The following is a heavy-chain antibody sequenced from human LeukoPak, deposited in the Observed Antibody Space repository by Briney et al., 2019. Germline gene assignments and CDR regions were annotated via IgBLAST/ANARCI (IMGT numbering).Heavy chain of an antibody. CDR3: AKDQRWESPHYLDS. J-gene: IGHJ4*02. CDR2: SASGGST. V-gene: IGHV3-23*01. Sequence: GGSLRLSCAASGFTFSSSAMISASGGSTSYADSVRGRFTISRDNSKNTLYVQMNSLRDEDTAVYYCAKDQRWESPHYLDSWGQGTLVTVSS. D-gene: IGHD1-26*01. CDR1: GFTFSSSA.